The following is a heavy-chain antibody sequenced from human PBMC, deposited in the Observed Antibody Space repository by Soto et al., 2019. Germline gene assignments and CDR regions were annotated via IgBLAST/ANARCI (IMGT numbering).Heavy chain of an antibody. Sequence: SETLSLTCTVSVGSISSGGYYWSWIRQHPGKGLEWIGYIYYSGSTYYNPSLKSRVTISVDTSKNQFSLKLSSVTAADTAVYYCAREVSLGSRSQHFDYWGQGTLVTVSS. D-gene: IGHD3-10*01. CDR3: AREVSLGSRSQHFDY. CDR2: IYYSGST. V-gene: IGHV4-31*03. CDR1: VGSISSGGYY. J-gene: IGHJ4*02.